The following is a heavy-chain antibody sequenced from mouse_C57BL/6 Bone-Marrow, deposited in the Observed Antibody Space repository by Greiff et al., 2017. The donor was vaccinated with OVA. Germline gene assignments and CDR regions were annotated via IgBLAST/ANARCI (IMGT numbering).Heavy chain of an antibody. CDR1: GFNIKNTY. CDR2: IDPANGNT. D-gene: IGHD1-1*01. V-gene: IGHV14-3*01. Sequence: QLQQSVAELVRPGASVKLSCTASGFNIKNTYMHWVKQRPEQGLEWIGRIDPANGNTKYAPKFQGKATITADTSSNTAYLQLSSLTSEDTAIYYGAPLLLRYPSYWYFDVWGTGTTVTVSS. J-gene: IGHJ1*03. CDR3: APLLLRYPSYWYFDV.